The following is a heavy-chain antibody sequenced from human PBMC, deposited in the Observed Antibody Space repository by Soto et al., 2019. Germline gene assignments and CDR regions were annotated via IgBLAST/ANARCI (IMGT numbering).Heavy chain of an antibody. J-gene: IGHJ4*02. D-gene: IGHD5-18*01. Sequence: GSLRLSCAASGXTFSSYGMDWVRQAPGKGLVWVSRVETDGSITNYADSVKCRFTISRDNAKNTVYLQMKSLRAEDTAMYYCATLNSYGADYWGQGTLGTVSS. V-gene: IGHV3-74*01. CDR2: VETDGSIT. CDR1: GXTFSSYG. CDR3: ATLNSYGADY.